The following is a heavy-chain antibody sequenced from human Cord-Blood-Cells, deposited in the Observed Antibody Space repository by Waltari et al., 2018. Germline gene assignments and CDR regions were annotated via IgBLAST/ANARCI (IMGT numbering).Heavy chain of an antibody. Sequence: GFTFSSYGMHWVRQAPGKGLEWVAVISYDGSNKYYADSVKGRFTISRDNSKNTLYLQMNSLRAEDAAVYYCAKSIAVADHNWFDPWGQGTLVTVSS. CDR3: AKSIAVADHNWFDP. J-gene: IGHJ5*02. D-gene: IGHD6-19*01. V-gene: IGHV3-30*18. CDR1: GFTFSSYG. CDR2: ISYDGSNK.